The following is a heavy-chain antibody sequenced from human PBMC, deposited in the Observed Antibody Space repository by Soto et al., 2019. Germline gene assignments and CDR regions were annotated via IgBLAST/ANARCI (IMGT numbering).Heavy chain of an antibody. D-gene: IGHD3-22*01. V-gene: IGHV4-39*01. CDR2: IYYSGST. Sequence: PSETLSITCTVSGGSISSSSYYWGWIRQPPGKGLEWIGSIYYSGSTYYNPSLKSRVTISVDTSKNQFSLKLSSVTAADTAVYYCARVGPWVPYYYDSSPYTFENWFDPWGQGTLVTVSS. J-gene: IGHJ5*02. CDR3: ARVGPWVPYYYDSSPYTFENWFDP. CDR1: GGSISSSSYY.